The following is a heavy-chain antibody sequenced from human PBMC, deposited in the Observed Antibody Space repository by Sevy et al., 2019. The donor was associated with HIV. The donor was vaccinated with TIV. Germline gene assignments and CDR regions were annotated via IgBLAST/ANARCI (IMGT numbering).Heavy chain of an antibody. CDR1: GGSVSSGSYY. D-gene: IGHD3-3*01. V-gene: IGHV4-61*01. Sequence: SETLSLTCTVSGGSVSSGSYYWSWIRQPPGKGLEWIGYIYYSGRTNYNPSLKSRVTISVDTSKNQFSLKLSSVTAADTAVYYCARGIDFWSGYAVNYYYGMDVWGQGTTLTVSS. CDR2: IYYSGRT. J-gene: IGHJ6*02. CDR3: ARGIDFWSGYAVNYYYGMDV.